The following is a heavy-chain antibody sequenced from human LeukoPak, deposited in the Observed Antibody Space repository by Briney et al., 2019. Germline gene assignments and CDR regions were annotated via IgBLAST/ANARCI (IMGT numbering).Heavy chain of an antibody. V-gene: IGHV3-33*01. D-gene: IGHD3-10*01. CDR3: ARGRITMVRGVPENWFDP. CDR2: IWYDGSNK. J-gene: IGHJ5*02. Sequence: GGSLRLSCAASGFTFSSYGMHWVRQAPGKGLEWVAVIWYDGSNKYYADSVKGRFTISRDNSKNTLYLQMNSLRAEDTAVYYCARGRITMVRGVPENWFDPLGPGNPGHRLL. CDR1: GFTFSSYG.